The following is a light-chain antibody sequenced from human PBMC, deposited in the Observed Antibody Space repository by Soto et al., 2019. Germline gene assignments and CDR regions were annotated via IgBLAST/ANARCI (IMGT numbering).Light chain of an antibody. Sequence: DIQMTQSPSSLSASVGDRVTITCRASQSISSFLNWYQQKPGKAPKLLIYAASSLQSGVPSRFGGSGPGTDFTLTISSLQPEDFATYYCQQSYSIPYTFGQGTKLEIK. CDR3: QQSYSIPYT. CDR2: AAS. V-gene: IGKV1-39*01. CDR1: QSISSF. J-gene: IGKJ2*01.